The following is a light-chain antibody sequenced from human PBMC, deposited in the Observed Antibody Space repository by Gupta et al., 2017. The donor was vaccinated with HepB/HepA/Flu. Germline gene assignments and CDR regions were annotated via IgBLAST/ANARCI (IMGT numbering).Light chain of an antibody. Sequence: QSVLTQPPSVSGAPGQWITISCSGSSSNIGAAFAVHWYQQLPGSAPKLLIYGTNNRPSGVPERFSGSNSGTSASLAIPGLRADDRAYYYCQSYDTSLRYVFGTGTKVTVL. CDR1: SSNIGAAFA. V-gene: IGLV1-40*01. J-gene: IGLJ1*01. CDR3: QSYDTSLRYV. CDR2: GTN.